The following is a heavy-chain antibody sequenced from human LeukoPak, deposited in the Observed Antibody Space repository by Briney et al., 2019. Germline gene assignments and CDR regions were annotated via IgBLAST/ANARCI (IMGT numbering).Heavy chain of an antibody. CDR2: INHSGST. D-gene: IGHD2-21*01. CDR3: ASQDVQDLIFDY. J-gene: IGHJ4*02. Sequence: PSETLSLTCSVSNYSISTDYYWGWIRQPPGKGLEWIGEINHSGSTNYNPSLKSRVTISVDTSKNQFSLKLSSVTAADTAVYYCASQDVQDLIFDYWGQGTLVTVSS. CDR1: NYSISTDYY. V-gene: IGHV4-38-2*02.